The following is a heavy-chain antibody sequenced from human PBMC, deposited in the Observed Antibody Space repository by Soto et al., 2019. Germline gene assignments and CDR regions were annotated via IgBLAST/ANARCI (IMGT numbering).Heavy chain of an antibody. D-gene: IGHD4-17*01. CDR1: GFTFSSYA. J-gene: IGHJ4*02. CDR3: ARFSRPTVVTPNEIDY. V-gene: IGHV3-30-3*01. Sequence: GGSLRLSCAASGFTFSSYAMHWVRQAPGKGLEWVAVISYDGSNKYYADSVKGRFTISRDNSKNTLYLQMNSLRAEDTAVYYCARFSRPTVVTPNEIDYWGQGTLVTVSS. CDR2: ISYDGSNK.